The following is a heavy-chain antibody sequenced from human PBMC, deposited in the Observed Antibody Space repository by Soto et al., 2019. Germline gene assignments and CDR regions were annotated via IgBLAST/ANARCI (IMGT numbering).Heavy chain of an antibody. CDR1: GASIISSVDDY. D-gene: IGHD3-9*01. V-gene: IGHV4-30-4*01. Sequence: SETLSLTCTVSGASIISSVDDYWSWLRQPPGKGLEWIGYVYYSGTTQYNPSLKSRVAMSVDSSKNQFSLTLTSVTAADTAVYYCAREALYDVLTGPGGRSDPWGQGTLVTVSS. CDR3: AREALYDVLTGPGGRSDP. J-gene: IGHJ5*02. CDR2: VYYSGTT.